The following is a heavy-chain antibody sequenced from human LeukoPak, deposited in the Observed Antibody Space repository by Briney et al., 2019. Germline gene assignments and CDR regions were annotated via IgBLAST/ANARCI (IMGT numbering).Heavy chain of an antibody. CDR2: IYYSGST. D-gene: IGHD3-16*01. CDR1: GGSISSYY. V-gene: IGHV4-59*01. J-gene: IGHJ5*02. Sequence: SETLSLTCTVSGGSISSYYWSWLWQPPGKGLEWIGYIYYSGSTNYNPSLKSRVTISVDTSKNQFSLKLSSVTAADTAVYYCARDYEGNWFDPWGQGTLVTVSS. CDR3: ARDYEGNWFDP.